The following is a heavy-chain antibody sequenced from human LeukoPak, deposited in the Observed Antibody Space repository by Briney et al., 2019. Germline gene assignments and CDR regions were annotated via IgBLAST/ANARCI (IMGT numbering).Heavy chain of an antibody. CDR2: INHSGST. J-gene: IGHJ4*02. CDR3: ARWGSIAVARFDY. D-gene: IGHD6-6*01. V-gene: IGHV4-34*01. CDR1: GGSFSGYY. Sequence: SETLSLTCAVYGGSFSGYYWSWIRQPPGKGLEWIGEINHSGSTNYNPSLKSRVNISVDTSKNQFSLNLTSVTAADTAVYYCARWGSIAVARFDYWGQGTLVTVSS.